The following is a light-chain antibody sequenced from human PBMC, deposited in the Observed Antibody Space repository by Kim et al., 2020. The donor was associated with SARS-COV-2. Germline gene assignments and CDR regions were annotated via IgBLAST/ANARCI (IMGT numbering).Light chain of an antibody. CDR1: SSNMGSNF. CDR3: TTWDDSLSGPV. Sequence: QSVLTQTPSASGTPGQRVTISCSGSSSNMGSNFVYWYQQLPGTAPKLLIYRNDQRPSGVPDRFSGSKSGTSASLAISGLRSEDEGDYYCTTWDDSLSGPVFGGGTQLTVL. V-gene: IGLV1-47*01. J-gene: IGLJ2*01. CDR2: RND.